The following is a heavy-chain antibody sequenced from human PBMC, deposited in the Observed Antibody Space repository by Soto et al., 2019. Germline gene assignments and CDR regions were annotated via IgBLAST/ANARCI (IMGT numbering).Heavy chain of an antibody. CDR1: GYTFTGYY. CDR3: ARGGLGEFLPLTNWFDP. J-gene: IGHJ5*02. Sequence: QVQLVQSGAEVKKPGASVKVSCKASGYTFTGYYMHWVRQAPGQGLEWMGWINPNSGGTNYAQKFQGWVTMTRDTSISTAYMELSRLRSDDTAVYYCARGGLGEFLPLTNWFDPWGQGTLVTVSS. CDR2: INPNSGGT. D-gene: IGHD3-16*01. V-gene: IGHV1-2*04.